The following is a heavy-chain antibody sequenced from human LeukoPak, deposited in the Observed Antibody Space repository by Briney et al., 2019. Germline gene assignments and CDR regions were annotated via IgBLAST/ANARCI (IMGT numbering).Heavy chain of an antibody. D-gene: IGHD3-10*01. CDR3: AKGGRGSWAGNTGD. CDR1: GFDFSSHG. CDR2: INFNGGRT. J-gene: IGHJ4*02. Sequence: PGGSLRLSCAASGFDFSSHGMNWVRQAPGKGLEWVSTINFNGGRTYYADSAKGRFSVSRDNSKNTLYLQMNSLRVEDTAVYYCAKGGRGSWAGNTGDWGQGTLVSVSS. V-gene: IGHV3-23*01.